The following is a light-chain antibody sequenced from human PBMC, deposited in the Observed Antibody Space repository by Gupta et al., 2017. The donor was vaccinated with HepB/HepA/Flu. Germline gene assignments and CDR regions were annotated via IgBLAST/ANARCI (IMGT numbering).Light chain of an antibody. CDR1: QNITTY. J-gene: IGKJ2*01. Sequence: IQMPQSPSSLSASVGDRVTISCRASQNITTYLYWYQHKVGKAPDLLIYATMYLQSGVPPRFSGFGTGTEFTLTISGLQPEDFATYYCLQSSSVPHTFGQGTRVEI. CDR3: LQSSSVPHT. V-gene: IGKV1-39*01. CDR2: ATM.